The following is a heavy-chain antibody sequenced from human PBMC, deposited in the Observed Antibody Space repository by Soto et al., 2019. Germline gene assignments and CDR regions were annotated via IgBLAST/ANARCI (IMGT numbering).Heavy chain of an antibody. J-gene: IGHJ6*03. Sequence: EVQLLESGGGLVQPGGSLRLSCAASGFTFSSYAMSWVRQAPGKGLEWVSAISGSGGSTYYADSVKGRFTISRDNSKNTLYLQMNSLRAEDTAVYYGAKYDILTGYYYYYMDVWGKGTTVTVSS. CDR1: GFTFSSYA. V-gene: IGHV3-23*01. D-gene: IGHD3-9*01. CDR2: ISGSGGST. CDR3: AKYDILTGYYYYYMDV.